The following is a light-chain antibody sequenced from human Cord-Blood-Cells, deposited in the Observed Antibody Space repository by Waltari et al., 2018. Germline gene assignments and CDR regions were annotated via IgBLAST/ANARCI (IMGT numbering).Light chain of an antibody. J-gene: IGKJ3*01. CDR1: QRVSSY. V-gene: IGKV3-11*01. Sequence: EIVLTQSPATLSLSPGERATLSCRASQRVSSYLAWYQQKPGQAPRLLIYDASNWATGIPARFSGSGSGTDFTLTISSLEPEDCAVYYCQQRRTFGPGTKVDIK. CDR2: DAS. CDR3: QQRRT.